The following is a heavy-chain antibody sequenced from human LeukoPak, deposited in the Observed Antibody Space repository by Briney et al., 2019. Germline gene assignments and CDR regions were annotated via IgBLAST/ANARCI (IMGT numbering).Heavy chain of an antibody. V-gene: IGHV1-2*02. J-gene: IGHJ4*02. D-gene: IGHD4-17*01. CDR2: INPNSGGT. Sequence: GASVKVSCKASGYTFTDYYMHWVRQAPGQGLEWMGWINPNSGGTNYAQKFQGRVTMTSETSISTAYMELTRLRSDHTAVSYCPTDRGSRFDDGDSTTPQYWGQGTLVTVSS. CDR1: GYTFTDYY. CDR3: PTDRGSRFDDGDSTTPQY.